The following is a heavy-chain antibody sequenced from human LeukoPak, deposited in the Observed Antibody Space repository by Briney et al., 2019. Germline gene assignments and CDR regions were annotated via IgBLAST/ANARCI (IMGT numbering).Heavy chain of an antibody. V-gene: IGHV3-74*01. Sequence: GGSLRLSCAASGLAFSAYKMYWVRQAPRKGLVWVSRISTDGYTTDYADFVQGRFTASRDNTKNTWSLEMNSLRAEDTAVYYCVVGGSPGYWGQGTLVTVSS. CDR2: ISTDGYTT. J-gene: IGHJ4*02. CDR3: VVGGSPGY. CDR1: GLAFSAYK. D-gene: IGHD2-15*01.